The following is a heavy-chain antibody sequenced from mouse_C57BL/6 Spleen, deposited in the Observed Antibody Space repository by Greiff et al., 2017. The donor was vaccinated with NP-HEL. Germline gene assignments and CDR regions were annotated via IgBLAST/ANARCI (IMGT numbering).Heavy chain of an antibody. CDR3: ARSPITTVVANFDY. CDR2: IDPEDGET. J-gene: IGHJ2*01. D-gene: IGHD1-1*01. V-gene: IGHV14-2*01. Sequence: VHVKQSGAELVKPGASVKLSCTASGFNIKDYYMHWVKQRTEQGLEWIGRIDPEDGETKYAPKFQGKATITADTSSNTAYLQLSSLTSEDTAVYYCARSPITTVVANFDYWGQGTTLTVSS. CDR1: GFNIKDYY.